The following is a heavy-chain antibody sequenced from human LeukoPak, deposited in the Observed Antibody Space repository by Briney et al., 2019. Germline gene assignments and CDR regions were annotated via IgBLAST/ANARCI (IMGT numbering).Heavy chain of an antibody. CDR1: GFTFSDYW. D-gene: IGHD6-19*01. Sequence: PGESLRLSCAASGFTFSDYWMSWVRQAPGKGLEGVALIKHDGSQTAYVDSVRGRFTISKDNDINSLYLQMNNLRAEDTAVYYCARDGIMTTSGWDFDYWGQGTLVTVSS. CDR3: ARDGIMTTSGWDFDY. CDR2: IKHDGSQT. V-gene: IGHV3-7*01. J-gene: IGHJ4*02.